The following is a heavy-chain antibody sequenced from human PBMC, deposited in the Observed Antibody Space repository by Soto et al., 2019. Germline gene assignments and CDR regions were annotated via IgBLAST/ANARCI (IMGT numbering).Heavy chain of an antibody. CDR1: GGTFSTYT. V-gene: IGHV1-69*04. D-gene: IGHD6-19*01. CDR2: IIPILGIA. J-gene: IGHJ4*02. Sequence: ASVKVSCTASGGTFSTYTISWVRQAPGQGLEWMGRIIPILGIANYAQKFQGRVTITADKSTSTTYMELSSLRSEDTAVYYCARDPIAVAETRVSYWGQGALVTVSS. CDR3: ARDPIAVAETRVSY.